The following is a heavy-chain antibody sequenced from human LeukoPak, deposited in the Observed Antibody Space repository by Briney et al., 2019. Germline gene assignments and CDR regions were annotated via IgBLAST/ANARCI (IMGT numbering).Heavy chain of an antibody. Sequence: GGSLRLSCKASAFTFRSYWMHWVRQAPGKGLAWVSRNTDGSSTTYADSVKGRFTIFRDNARNTLYLQMNSLRADDTALYFCARGGRFGELSSSLWGQGTLVTVSS. V-gene: IGHV3-74*01. CDR3: ARGGRFGELSSSL. CDR2: NTDGSST. D-gene: IGHD3-10*01. J-gene: IGHJ4*02. CDR1: AFTFRSYW.